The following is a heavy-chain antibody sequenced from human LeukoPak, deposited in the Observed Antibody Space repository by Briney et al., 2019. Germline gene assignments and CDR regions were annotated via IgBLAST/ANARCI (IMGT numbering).Heavy chain of an antibody. CDR2: IYYSGST. V-gene: IGHV4-59*01. D-gene: IGHD2-15*01. J-gene: IGHJ6*03. CDR1: GGSISSYY. Sequence: SETLSLTCTVSGGSISSYYWSWIRQPPGKGLEWIGYIYYSGSTNYNPSLKSRVTISVDTSKNQFSLKLSSVTAADTAVYYCAREAPGYCSGGSCSPLLYYYYYMDVWGKGTTVTDSS. CDR3: AREAPGYCSGGSCSPLLYYYYYMDV.